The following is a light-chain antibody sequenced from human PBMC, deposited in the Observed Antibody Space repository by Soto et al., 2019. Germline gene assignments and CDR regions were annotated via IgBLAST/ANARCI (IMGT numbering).Light chain of an antibody. Sequence: NFMLTQPHSVSESPGKPVTISCTGSSGSVASNFVHWYQRRPGSAPTIVIYGDNQRPSGVPDRFSGSIDSSSNSASLTISGLKTEDEADYFCQSYDRSSLYVFGTGTKLTVL. CDR1: SGSVASNF. CDR3: QSYDRSSLYV. V-gene: IGLV6-57*02. J-gene: IGLJ1*01. CDR2: GDN.